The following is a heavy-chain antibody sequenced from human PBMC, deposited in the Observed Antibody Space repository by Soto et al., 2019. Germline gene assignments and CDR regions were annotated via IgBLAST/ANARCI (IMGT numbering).Heavy chain of an antibody. CDR1: GFAFSSYW. Sequence: GGSLRLSCAASGFAFSSYWMSWVRQSPGKGLEWVANIKQDGSEKYYVDSVKGRFTISRDNAKNSLYLQMNSLRAEDTAVYYCARGPPDPYDSVGWFDPSGQGTLITF. J-gene: IGHJ5*02. D-gene: IGHD3-16*01. CDR3: ARGPPDPYDSVGWFDP. CDR2: IKQDGSEK. V-gene: IGHV3-7*03.